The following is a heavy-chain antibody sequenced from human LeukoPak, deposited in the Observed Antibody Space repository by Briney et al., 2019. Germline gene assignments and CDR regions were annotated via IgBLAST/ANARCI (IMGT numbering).Heavy chain of an antibody. J-gene: IGHJ6*03. D-gene: IGHD4-17*01. CDR2: IIPIFGTA. V-gene: IGHV1-69*13. CDR1: GYTFTSYD. CDR3: ARDVTNYYYMDV. Sequence: ASVKVSCKASGYTFTSYDINWVRQATGQGLEWMGWIIPIFGTANYAQKFQGRVTITADESTSTAYMELSSLRSEDTAVYYCARDVTNYYYMDVWGKGTTVTVSS.